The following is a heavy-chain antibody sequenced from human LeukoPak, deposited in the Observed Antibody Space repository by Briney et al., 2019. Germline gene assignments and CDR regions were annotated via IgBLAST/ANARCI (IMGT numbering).Heavy chain of an antibody. D-gene: IGHD1-14*01. CDR2: IYYSGST. CDR3: ARQVSGEIFDY. CDR1: GGSISSSSYY. V-gene: IGHV4-39*01. J-gene: IGHJ4*02. Sequence: SETLSLTCTVSGGSISSSSYYWGWIRQPPGKGLEWIGSIYYSGSTYYNPSLKSRVTISVDTSKNQFSLKLSSVTAADTAVYYCARQVSGEIFDYWGQGTLVTVSS.